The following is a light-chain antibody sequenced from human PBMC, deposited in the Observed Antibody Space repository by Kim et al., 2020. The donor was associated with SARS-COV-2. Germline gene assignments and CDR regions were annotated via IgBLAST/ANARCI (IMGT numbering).Light chain of an antibody. J-gene: IGLJ3*02. CDR1: TGTVTSGHF. CDR3: LLSYSDSRV. Sequence: PGGTATSTCGSSTGTVTSGHFPYWFQQRPGHAPRTLMYDTGNRHSWTPARFSGALLGGKAALTLSAAQPEDEADYYCLLSYSDSRVFGGGTQLTVL. V-gene: IGLV7-46*01. CDR2: DTG.